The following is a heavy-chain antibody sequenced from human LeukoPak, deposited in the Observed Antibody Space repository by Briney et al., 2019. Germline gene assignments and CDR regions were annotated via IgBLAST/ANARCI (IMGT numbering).Heavy chain of an antibody. V-gene: IGHV1-2*02. CDR3: ARDRGRDTAMSDY. J-gene: IGHJ4*02. CDR2: INPNSGGT. Sequence: ASVKVSCKASGYTFTGYYMHWVRQAPGQGLEWMGWINPNSGGTNYAQKFQGRVTMTRDTSTSTVYMELSSLRSEDTAVYYCARDRGRDTAMSDYWGQGTLVTVSS. CDR1: GYTFTGYY. D-gene: IGHD5-18*01.